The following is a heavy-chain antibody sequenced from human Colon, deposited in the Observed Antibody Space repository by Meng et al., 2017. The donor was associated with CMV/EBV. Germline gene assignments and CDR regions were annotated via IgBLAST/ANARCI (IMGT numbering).Heavy chain of an antibody. CDR2: ISSSDTSM. Sequence: LFCAASGFSFSEYYMTWIRQAPGKGLEWISYISSSDTSMFYADSVKGRFTVSRDNAKNSLYLQMNSLRAEDTAVYYCARMEDGYNFAYWGQGTLVTVSS. J-gene: IGHJ4*02. CDR3: ARMEDGYNFAY. CDR1: GFSFSEYY. D-gene: IGHD5-24*01. V-gene: IGHV3-11*01.